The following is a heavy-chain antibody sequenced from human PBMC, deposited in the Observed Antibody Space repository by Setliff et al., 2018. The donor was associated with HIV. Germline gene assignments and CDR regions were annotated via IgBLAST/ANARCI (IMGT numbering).Heavy chain of an antibody. CDR3: ARPAYSSTWVDWYFDL. J-gene: IGHJ2*01. V-gene: IGHV1-3*01. CDR1: GYTFTRYN. Sequence: GASVKVSCKASGYTFTRYNIHWVRQAPGQRLGWMGWINGGNGNTKYSQKFQDRVTITRDTSANTAYLELSGLRSEDTALYYCARPAYSSTWVDWYFDLWGRGTLVT. D-gene: IGHD6-13*01. CDR2: INGGNGNT.